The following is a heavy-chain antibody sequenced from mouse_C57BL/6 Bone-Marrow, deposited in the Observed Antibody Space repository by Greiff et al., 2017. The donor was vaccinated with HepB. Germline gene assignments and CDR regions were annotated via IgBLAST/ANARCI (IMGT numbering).Heavy chain of an antibody. D-gene: IGHD1-1*01. V-gene: IGHV1-69*01. Sequence: QVQLKQPGAELVMPGASVKLSCKASGYTFTSYWMHWVKQRPGQGLEWIGEIDPSDSYTNYNQKFKGKSTLTVDKSSSTAYMQLCSLTSEDSAVYYCVCLITTGYFDVWGTGTTVTVSS. J-gene: IGHJ1*03. CDR3: VCLITTGYFDV. CDR1: GYTFTSYW. CDR2: IDPSDSYT.